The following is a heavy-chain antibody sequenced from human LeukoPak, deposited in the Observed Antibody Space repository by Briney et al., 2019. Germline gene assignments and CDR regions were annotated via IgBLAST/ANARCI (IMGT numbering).Heavy chain of an antibody. D-gene: IGHD2/OR15-2a*01. CDR1: GYTFTNYG. Sequence: ASVKVSCKASGYTFTNYGISWVRQAPGQGLEWMGGIIPIFGTANYAQKFQGRVTITADKSTSTAYMELSSLRSEDTAVYYCARGHSFTYEYTYFDYWGQGTLVTVSS. V-gene: IGHV1-69*06. J-gene: IGHJ4*02. CDR3: ARGHSFTYEYTYFDY. CDR2: IIPIFGTA.